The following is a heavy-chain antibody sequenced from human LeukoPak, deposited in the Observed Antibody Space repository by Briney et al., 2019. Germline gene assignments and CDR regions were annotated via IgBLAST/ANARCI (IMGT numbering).Heavy chain of an antibody. D-gene: IGHD1-26*01. Sequence: SETLSLTCAVYGGSFSGYYWSWIRQPPGKGLEWIGEVNHSGSTDYNPSLKSRVTMSVDTSKNQFSLKLSSVTAADTAVYYCARDRGGSYYVEDYFDYWGQGTLVTVSS. V-gene: IGHV4-34*01. CDR1: GGSFSGYY. CDR2: VNHSGST. CDR3: ARDRGGSYYVEDYFDY. J-gene: IGHJ4*02.